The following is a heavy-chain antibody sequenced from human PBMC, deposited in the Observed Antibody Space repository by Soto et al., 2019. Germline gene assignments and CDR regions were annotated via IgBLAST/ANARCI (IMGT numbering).Heavy chain of an antibody. J-gene: IGHJ5*02. CDR3: ARGYDFWSGRGWFDP. D-gene: IGHD3-3*01. CDR2: INPNSGGT. Sequence: PAASVKVSCKASGYTFTGYYMHWVRQAPGQGLEWMGWINPNSGGTNYAQKFQGRVTMTRDTSISTAYMELSRLRSDDTAVYYCARGYDFWSGRGWFDPWGQGTLVTVSS. CDR1: GYTFTGYY. V-gene: IGHV1-2*02.